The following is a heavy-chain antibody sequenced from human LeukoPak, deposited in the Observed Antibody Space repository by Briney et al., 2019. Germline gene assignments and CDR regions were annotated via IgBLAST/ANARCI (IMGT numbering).Heavy chain of an antibody. CDR3: ARTLELLHALDI. D-gene: IGHD1-26*01. V-gene: IGHV1-2*02. CDR2: INPNSGGT. J-gene: IGHJ3*02. CDR1: GYTFTGYY. Sequence: ASVKVSCKASGYTFTGYYMHWVRQAPGQGLEWMGWINPNSGGTNYAQKFQGRVTMTRDTSISTAYMELSRLRSDDTAVYYCARTLELLHALDIWGQGTMVTVSS.